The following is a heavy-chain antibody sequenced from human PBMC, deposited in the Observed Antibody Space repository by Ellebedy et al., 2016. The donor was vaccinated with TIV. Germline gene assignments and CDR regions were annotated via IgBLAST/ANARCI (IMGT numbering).Heavy chain of an antibody. CDR1: GFTITNYG. CDR2: ISYDGHHK. Sequence: PGGSLRLSCAVSGFTITNYGMHWVRQAPGKGLEWVAVISYDGHHKYYADSVKGRLTISRDDSKNTLYLQMNNLRAEDTAVYYCAKTSRDYWGQGTLVTVSS. V-gene: IGHV3-30*18. CDR3: AKTSRDY. J-gene: IGHJ4*02.